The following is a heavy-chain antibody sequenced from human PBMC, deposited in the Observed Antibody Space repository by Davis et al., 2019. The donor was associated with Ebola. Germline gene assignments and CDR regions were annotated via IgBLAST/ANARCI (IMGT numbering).Heavy chain of an antibody. V-gene: IGHV3-30*04. J-gene: IGHJ2*01. CDR2: ISYDGSNK. D-gene: IGHD1-14*01. Sequence: GESLKISCAASGFTLNTYALTWVRQAPGKGLEWVAVISYDGSNKYYADSVKGRFTISRDNSKNTLYLQMSSLRAEDTAVYYCARDLPGGDWYFDLWGRGTLVTVS. CDR3: ARDLPGGDWYFDL. CDR1: GFTLNTYA.